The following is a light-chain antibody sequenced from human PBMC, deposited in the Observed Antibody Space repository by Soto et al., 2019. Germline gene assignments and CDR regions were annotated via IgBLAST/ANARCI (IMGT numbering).Light chain of an antibody. CDR1: QDI. Sequence: DIQMTQFPSSLSASVGDRLTITCQASQDIKPGKAPKLLIYDAFNLETGVPSKFSGSGSGTDFTFTISSLQPEDVAAYYCQKYNSAPLTFGGGTKVDIK. CDR2: DAF. J-gene: IGKJ4*01. V-gene: IGKV1-33*01. CDR3: QKYNSAPLT.